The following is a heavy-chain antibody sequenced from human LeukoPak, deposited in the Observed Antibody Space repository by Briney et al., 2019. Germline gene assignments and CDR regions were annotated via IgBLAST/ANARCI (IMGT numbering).Heavy chain of an antibody. D-gene: IGHD3-22*01. CDR1: GFTFSNAW. J-gene: IGHJ4*02. CDR3: TSADSSGSDY. CDR2: IKSKTDDGTT. Sequence: GGSLRLSCAASGFTFSNAWMSWVRQAPGKGLEWVARIKSKTDDGTTDYAAPVKGRFTISRDDSINTLYLQMNSLKTEDTAVYYCTSADSSGSDYWGQGTLVTVSS. V-gene: IGHV3-15*01.